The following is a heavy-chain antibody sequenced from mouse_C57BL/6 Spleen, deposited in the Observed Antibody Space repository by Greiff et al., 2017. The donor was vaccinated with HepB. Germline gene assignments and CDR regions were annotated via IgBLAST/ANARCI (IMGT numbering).Heavy chain of an antibody. J-gene: IGHJ3*01. D-gene: IGHD3-3*01. CDR3: TREGAAGGWFAY. Sequence: EVKLMESEGGLVQPGSSMKLSCTASGFTFSDYYMAWVRQVPEKGLEWVANINYDGSSTYYQDSLKSSFIISRDNANNILYLQMSSLKSEDTATYYCTREGAAGGWFAYWGQGTLVTVSA. V-gene: IGHV5-16*01. CDR2: INYDGSST. CDR1: GFTFSDYY.